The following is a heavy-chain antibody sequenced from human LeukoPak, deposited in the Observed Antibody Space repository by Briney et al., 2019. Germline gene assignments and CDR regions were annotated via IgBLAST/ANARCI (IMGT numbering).Heavy chain of an antibody. CDR2: IYYSGST. J-gene: IGHJ4*02. CDR1: GGSISSYY. D-gene: IGHD3-16*01. CDR3: ASFGGTMDY. V-gene: IGHV4-59*01. Sequence: SETLPLTCTASGGSISSYYWSWIRQPPGKGLEWIGYIYYSGSTNYNPSLKSRVTISVDTSKNQFSLKLSSVTAADTAVYYCASFGGTMDYWGQGTLVTVSS.